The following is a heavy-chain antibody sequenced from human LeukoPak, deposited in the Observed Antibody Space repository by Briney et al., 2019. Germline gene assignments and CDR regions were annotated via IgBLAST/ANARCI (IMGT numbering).Heavy chain of an antibody. V-gene: IGHV4-61*02. CDR3: ARLSQGTNDY. CDR2: IYTSGST. J-gene: IGHJ4*02. CDR1: GGSISSGSYY. D-gene: IGHD2/OR15-2a*01. Sequence: SETLSLTCTVSGGSISSGSYYWSWIRQPAGKGLEWIGRIYTSGSTNYNPSLKSRVTISVDTSKNQFSLKLSSVTAADTAVYYCARLSQGTNDYWGQGTLVTVSS.